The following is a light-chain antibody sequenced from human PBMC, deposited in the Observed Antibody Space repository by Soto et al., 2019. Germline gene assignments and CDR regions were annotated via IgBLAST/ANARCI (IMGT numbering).Light chain of an antibody. CDR1: SSDVGGYNL. J-gene: IGLJ1*01. V-gene: IGLV2-14*01. CDR3: SSYTSSSNYV. CDR2: EVS. Sequence: SVLTQPASVSGSPGQSITISCTGTSSDVGGYNLVSWYQQHPGKAPKLMIYEVSNRPSGVSNRFSGSKSGNTASLTISGLQAEDEADYYCSSYTSSSNYVFGTGTKVTVL.